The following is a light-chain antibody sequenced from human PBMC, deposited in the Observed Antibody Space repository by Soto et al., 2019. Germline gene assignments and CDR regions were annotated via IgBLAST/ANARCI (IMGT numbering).Light chain of an antibody. Sequence: EIVLTQSPATLSLSPGERATLSCRASQSVSSYLVWYQQKPGQAPRLLIYDASNSATGIPARFSGSGSGTDLALTISSLEPEDFAVHYCQLRITWLRLTLGGGTEVDIK. CDR3: QLRITWLRLT. J-gene: IGKJ4*01. CDR2: DAS. CDR1: QSVSSY. V-gene: IGKV3-11*01.